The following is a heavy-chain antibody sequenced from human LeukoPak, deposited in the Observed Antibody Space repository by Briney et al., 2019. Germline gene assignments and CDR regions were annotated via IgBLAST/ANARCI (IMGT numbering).Heavy chain of an antibody. CDR2: IKSKAAGGTT. J-gene: IGHJ4*02. CDR1: GITFSNAW. CDR3: TTHDRVTYYFDC. D-gene: IGHD3-9*01. Sequence: GGSLRLSCAASGITFSNAWMSWVRQAPGKGLEWVARIKSKAAGGTTDYAAPVKGRFTISRDDSKNTLYVQMNSLKIEDTAVYFCTTHDRVTYYFDCWGQGTLVSVS. V-gene: IGHV3-15*01.